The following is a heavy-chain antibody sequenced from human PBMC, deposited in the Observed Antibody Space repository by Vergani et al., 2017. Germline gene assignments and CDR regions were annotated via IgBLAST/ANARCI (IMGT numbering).Heavy chain of an antibody. CDR2: IYYSGST. V-gene: IGHV4-39*07. J-gene: IGHJ4*02. CDR1: GGSISSSSYY. D-gene: IGHD1-26*01. CDR3: ARGRGGTHAAFIGWERRAYRTPLYYFDY. Sequence: QLQLQESGPGLVKPSETLSLTCTVSGGSISSSSYYWGWIRQPPGKGLEWIGSIYYSGSTDYNPSLKSRVTISVDTSKNQFSLKLSSVTAADTAVYYCARGRGGTHAAFIGWERRAYRTPLYYFDYWGQGTLVTVSS.